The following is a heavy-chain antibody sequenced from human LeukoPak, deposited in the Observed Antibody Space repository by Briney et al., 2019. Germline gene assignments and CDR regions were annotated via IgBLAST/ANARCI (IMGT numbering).Heavy chain of an antibody. J-gene: IGHJ6*04. V-gene: IGHV4-31*03. CDR2: IYYSGST. CDR1: GGSISSGGYY. CDR3: ARDRRRNYYGSGSHGAMDV. Sequence: PQTLSLTCTVSGGSISSGGYYWSWIRQHPGKGLEWIGYIYYSGSTYYNPSLKSRVTISVDTSKNQFSLKLSSVTAADTAVYYCARDRRRNYYGSGSHGAMDVWGKGTTVTVSS. D-gene: IGHD3-10*01.